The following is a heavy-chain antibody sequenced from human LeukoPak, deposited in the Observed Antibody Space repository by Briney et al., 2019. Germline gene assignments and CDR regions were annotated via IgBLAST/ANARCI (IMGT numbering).Heavy chain of an antibody. J-gene: IGHJ4*02. D-gene: IGHD3-22*01. V-gene: IGHV3-23*01. CDR3: AKDLAYYDSSGPGEY. Sequence: PGGSLRLSCAASGFTFSSYAMSWVRQAPGKGREWVSDISGSGGSTNYADSVKGRFTISRDNSKNTLYLQMNSLRAEDTAVYYCAKDLAYYDSSGPGEYWGQGTLVTVSS. CDR2: ISGSGGST. CDR1: GFTFSSYA.